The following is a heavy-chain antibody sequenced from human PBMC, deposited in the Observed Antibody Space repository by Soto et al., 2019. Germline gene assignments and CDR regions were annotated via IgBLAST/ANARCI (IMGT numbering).Heavy chain of an antibody. D-gene: IGHD3-22*01. CDR3: AKKLRKIDYYDSSGYYSAFDI. CDR1: GYTFTSYG. V-gene: IGHV1-18*04. J-gene: IGHJ3*02. Sequence: ASVKVSCKASGYTFTSYGISWVRQAPGQGLEWMGWISAYNGNTNYAQKLQGRVTMTTDTSTSTAYMELRSLRSDDTAVYYCAKKLRKIDYYDSSGYYSAFDIWGQGTMVTVSS. CDR2: ISAYNGNT.